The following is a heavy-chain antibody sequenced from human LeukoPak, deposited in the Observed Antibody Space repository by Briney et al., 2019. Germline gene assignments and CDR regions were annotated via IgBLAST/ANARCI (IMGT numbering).Heavy chain of an antibody. Sequence: GGSLRLSCAASGFTFSSHSMNWVRQTPGKGLEWVSYISSGSSARYYADSVKGRFTISRDDARNSLYLQMSSLRAEDTAVYYCARMSGSRLPGYWGQGTLVTVSS. J-gene: IGHJ4*02. CDR2: ISSGSSAR. CDR3: ARMSGSRLPGY. V-gene: IGHV3-48*01. CDR1: GFTFSSHS. D-gene: IGHD3-3*01.